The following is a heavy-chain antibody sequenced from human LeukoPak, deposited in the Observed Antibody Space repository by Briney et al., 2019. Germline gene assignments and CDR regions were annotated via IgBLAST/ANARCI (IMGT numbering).Heavy chain of an antibody. J-gene: IGHJ6*03. CDR2: ICAYNGNT. D-gene: IGHD3-3*01. CDR1: GYTFTSYG. Sequence: ASVKVSCKASGYTFTSYGISWVRQAPGQGLEWMGWICAYNGNTNYAQKLQGRVTMTTDTSTSTAYMELRSLRSDDTAVYYCARVPEANITIFGVVRYYYYYYMDVWGKGTTVTVSS. V-gene: IGHV1-18*01. CDR3: ARVPEANITIFGVVRYYYYYYMDV.